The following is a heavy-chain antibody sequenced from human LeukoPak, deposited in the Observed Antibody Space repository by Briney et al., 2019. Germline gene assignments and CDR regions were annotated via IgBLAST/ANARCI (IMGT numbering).Heavy chain of an antibody. CDR3: ARDGCSSTSCRFYNWFDP. Sequence: GGSLRLSCAASGFTFSTYPMTWVRQAPGKGLEWVSTISWIEGRTYYADSVKGRFTISRDNSKNTLYLHMNSLRAEDTAVYYCARDGCSSTSCRFYNWFDPWGQGTLVTVSS. V-gene: IGHV3-23*01. J-gene: IGHJ5*02. CDR1: GFTFSTYP. D-gene: IGHD2-2*01. CDR2: ISWIEGRT.